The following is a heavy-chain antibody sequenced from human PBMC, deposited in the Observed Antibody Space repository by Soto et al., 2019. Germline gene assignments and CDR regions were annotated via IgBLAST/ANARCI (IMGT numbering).Heavy chain of an antibody. J-gene: IGHJ4*02. CDR1: GFTFSSYW. Sequence: EVQLVESGGGLVQPGESLRLSCAASGFTFSSYWMHWIRQAPGKGLVWVSRVSSDGSSTVDANSVKGRLTISRDNAKNTLYLQMNSLSDEDTAVYYCARGLPNFSSFDSWGQGTLVTVSS. V-gene: IGHV3-74*01. CDR3: ARGLPNFSSFDS. D-gene: IGHD5-12*01. CDR2: VSSDGSST.